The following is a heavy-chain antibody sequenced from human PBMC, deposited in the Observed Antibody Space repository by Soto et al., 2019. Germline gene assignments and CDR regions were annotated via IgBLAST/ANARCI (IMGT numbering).Heavy chain of an antibody. CDR2: TKDKAYSYTT. Sequence: EVQLVESGGDLVQPGGSLRLSCAASGFSLSDLFIDWVRQAPGKGLEWVGRTKDKAYSYTTEYAASMKGRFTISRDESRNSLYLQMSSLKTEDTDVYYGASIRGVFGYWGQGTLVTVSS. V-gene: IGHV3-72*01. D-gene: IGHD3-10*01. CDR1: GFSLSDLF. CDR3: ASIRGVFGY. J-gene: IGHJ4*02.